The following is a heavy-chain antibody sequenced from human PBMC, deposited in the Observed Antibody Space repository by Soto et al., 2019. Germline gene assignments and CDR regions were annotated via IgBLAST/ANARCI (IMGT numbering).Heavy chain of an antibody. V-gene: IGHV4-4*02. J-gene: IGHJ4*02. D-gene: IGHD1-1*01. CDR3: ERGRDLYKTGTC. CDR1: GGSISSSNW. Sequence: ASETLSLTCAVSGGSISSSNWWSWVRQPPGKGLEWIGEIYHSGSTNYNPSLMSRVTISIDTSKNQFSLELRSVTAADTAFYYCERGRDLYKTGTCWGQGPQVTFSS. CDR2: IYHSGST.